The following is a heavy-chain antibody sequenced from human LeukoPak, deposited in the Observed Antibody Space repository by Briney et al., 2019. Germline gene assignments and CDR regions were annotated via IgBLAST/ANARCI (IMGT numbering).Heavy chain of an antibody. J-gene: IGHJ5*02. CDR1: GFTFSSAC. V-gene: IGHV3-74*01. Sequence: PGGSLRLSCAASGFTFSSACMHSVRQAPGKGLVWVSRINSDGSATSYADSVKGRFTISRDNAKNTLYLQMNSLRAEDTAVYYCARPMNNLDNWFDPWGQGTLVTVSS. CDR2: INSDGSAT. D-gene: IGHD1-20*01. CDR3: ARPMNNLDNWFDP.